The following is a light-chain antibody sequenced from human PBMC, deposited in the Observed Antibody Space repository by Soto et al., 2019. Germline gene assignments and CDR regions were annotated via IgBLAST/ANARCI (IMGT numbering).Light chain of an antibody. CDR2: SNN. CDR3: ATWDDSLNGWV. V-gene: IGLV1-44*01. CDR1: SSNIGSNT. Sequence: QSVLTQPPSASGTPGQRVTISCSGSSSNIGSNTVNWYQQLPGTAPKLLIYSNNQRPSGVPDRFSGSKSGTSASLDISGLQSEDEDDYYCATWDDSLNGWVFGGGTKPTVL. J-gene: IGLJ3*02.